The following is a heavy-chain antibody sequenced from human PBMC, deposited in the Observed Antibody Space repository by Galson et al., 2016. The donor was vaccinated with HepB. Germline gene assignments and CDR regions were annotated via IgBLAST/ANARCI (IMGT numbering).Heavy chain of an antibody. V-gene: IGHV1-18*01. CDR1: GYTFSTYG. J-gene: IGHJ3*02. Sequence: SVKVSCKASGYTFSTYGISWVRQAPGQGLEWMGWINAHNGGTNYAQSLRGRVTLTTDRSTSTAYMELRSLRPDDTAVYYCARDYVILGTTAGGEISSWDDTFDIWGQGTMVIVSS. CDR3: ARDYVILGTTAGGEISSWDDTFDI. D-gene: IGHD6-13*01. CDR2: INAHNGGT.